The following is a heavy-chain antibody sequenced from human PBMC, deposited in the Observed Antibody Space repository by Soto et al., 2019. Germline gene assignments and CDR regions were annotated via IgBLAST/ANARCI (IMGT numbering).Heavy chain of an antibody. J-gene: IGHJ6*02. V-gene: IGHV1-69*13. CDR3: ASWGYQLTPKHSHYYYGMDV. CDR1: GGTFSSYA. D-gene: IGHD2-2*01. CDR2: IIPIFGTA. Sequence: SVKVSCKASGGTFSSYAISWVRQAPGQGLEWMGGIIPIFGTANYAQKFQGRVTITADESTSTAYMELSSLRSEDTAVYYCASWGYQLTPKHSHYYYGMDVWGQGTTVTVSS.